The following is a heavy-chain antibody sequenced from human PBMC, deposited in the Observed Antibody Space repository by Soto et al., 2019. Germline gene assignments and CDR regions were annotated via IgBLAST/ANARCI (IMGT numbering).Heavy chain of an antibody. CDR2: ISYDGSNK. J-gene: IGHJ4*02. D-gene: IGHD2-2*01. CDR3: ARDTRGLVDY. V-gene: IGHV3-30-3*01. CDR1: GFTFSSYA. Sequence: VQLVESGGGVVQPGRSLRLSCAASGFTFSSYAMHRVRQAPGKGLEWVAVISYDGSNKYYADSVKGRFTISRDNSKNTLYLQMNSLRAEDTAVYYCARDTRGLVDYWGQGTLVTVSS.